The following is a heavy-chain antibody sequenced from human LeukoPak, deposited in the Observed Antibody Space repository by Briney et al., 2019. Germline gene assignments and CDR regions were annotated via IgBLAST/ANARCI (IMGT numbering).Heavy chain of an antibody. Sequence: SETLSLTCAVSGGSISSSNWWSWVRQPPGKGLEWIGEIYYSGSTNYNPSLKSRVTISVDKSKNQFSLKLSSVTAADTAVYYCASYGSYYYYGMDVWGQGTTVTVSS. CDR2: IYYSGST. CDR1: GGSISSSNW. D-gene: IGHD4-17*01. J-gene: IGHJ6*02. V-gene: IGHV4-4*02. CDR3: ASYGSYYYYGMDV.